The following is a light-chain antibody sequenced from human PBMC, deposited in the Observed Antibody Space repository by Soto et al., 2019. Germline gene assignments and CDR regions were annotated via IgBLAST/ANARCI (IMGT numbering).Light chain of an antibody. J-gene: IGKJ5*01. CDR3: QQLNSYPIT. Sequence: IQLTQSPSSLSASVGDRVTITCRASQGISSYLAWYQQKPGKAPKVLIYAASTLQSGVPSRFSGSGSGTDFTLTINSLQPEDFATYYCQQLNSYPITFGQGTRLEIK. CDR1: QGISSY. CDR2: AAS. V-gene: IGKV1-9*01.